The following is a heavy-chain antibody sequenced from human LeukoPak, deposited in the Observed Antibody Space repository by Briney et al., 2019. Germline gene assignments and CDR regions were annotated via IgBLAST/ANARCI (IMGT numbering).Heavy chain of an antibody. J-gene: IGHJ3*02. CDR3: ATNRRTYYDTSGYGVDASDI. D-gene: IGHD3-22*01. V-gene: IGHV1-2*02. Sequence: ASVKVSCKASGNTFTGYYMHWVRQAPGQGLEWMGWINPNSGGTNYAQKFQGRVTMTRDTSISTAYMELSRLRSDDTAVYYCATNRRTYYDTSGYGVDASDIWGQGTLVTVSS. CDR2: INPNSGGT. CDR1: GNTFTGYY.